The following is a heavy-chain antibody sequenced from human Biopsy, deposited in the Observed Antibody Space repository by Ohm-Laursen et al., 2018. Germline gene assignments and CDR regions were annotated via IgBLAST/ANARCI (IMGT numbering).Heavy chain of an antibody. V-gene: IGHV4-39*01. CDR1: GGSFTGHY. J-gene: IGHJ5*02. Sequence: SETLSLTCTVSGGSFTGHYWGWIRQPPGKGLEWIGGIFYRGSTHYKPSLKSRVNISVDTSKNQFSLKLNSVTAADTAVYYCARDYDTSGYYYVSWGQGTLVTVSS. D-gene: IGHD3-22*01. CDR2: IFYRGST. CDR3: ARDYDTSGYYYVS.